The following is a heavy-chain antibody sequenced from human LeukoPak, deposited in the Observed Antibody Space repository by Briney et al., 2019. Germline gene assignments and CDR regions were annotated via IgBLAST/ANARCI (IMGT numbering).Heavy chain of an antibody. CDR2: ISGSGGTT. D-gene: IGHD3-16*02. J-gene: IGHJ4*02. V-gene: IGHV3-23*01. CDR1: GFTFSSLA. Sequence: PGGSLRLSCAASGFTFSSLAMSWVRQAPGKGLEWVSAISGSGGTTYFADSVKGRFTTSRDNSKNTLYLQMNSLRAEDTAVYYCARVSWGSYRYLDYWGQGTLVTVSS. CDR3: ARVSWGSYRYLDY.